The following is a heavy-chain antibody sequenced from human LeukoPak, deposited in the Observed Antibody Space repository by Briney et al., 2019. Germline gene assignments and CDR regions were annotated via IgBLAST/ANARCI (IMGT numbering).Heavy chain of an antibody. D-gene: IGHD2-15*01. CDR2: IYSGGST. Sequence: PGGSPRLSCAASGFTVSSNYMSWVRQAPGKGLEWVSVIYSGGSTYYADSVKGRFTISRDNSKNTLYLQMNSLRAEDTAVYYCARVTSIVENAFDIWGQGTMVTVSS. J-gene: IGHJ3*02. V-gene: IGHV3-66*01. CDR3: ARVTSIVENAFDI. CDR1: GFTVSSNY.